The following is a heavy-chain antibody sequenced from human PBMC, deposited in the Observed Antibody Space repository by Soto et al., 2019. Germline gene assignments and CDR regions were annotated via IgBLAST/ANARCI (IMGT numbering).Heavy chain of an antibody. V-gene: IGHV3-23*01. D-gene: IGHD2-2*02. J-gene: IGHJ5*02. CDR3: ARDGRDSAIGP. CDR1: GFTFTSFA. Sequence: GGSLRLSCAASGFTFTSFAVSWVRQAPGKGLEWVSAISGSGGATYYADSVKGRFTVSRDNSRNTVYLQVDSLRAEDTAVYYCARDGRDSAIGPWGQGTLVTVSS. CDR2: ISGSGGAT.